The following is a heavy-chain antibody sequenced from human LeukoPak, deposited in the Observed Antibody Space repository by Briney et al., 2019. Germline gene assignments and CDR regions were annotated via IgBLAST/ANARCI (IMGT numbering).Heavy chain of an antibody. CDR2: INCNSGKT. J-gene: IGHJ4*02. CDR3: ARQDGLYSPMDS. Sequence: ASVKASCKASGCTFSSYGISWVRQAPGQGLEWMGWINCNSGKTNYAQNLRGRVTMTTDTSTSTANMDVRSLRSDDTAVYYCARQDGLYSPMDSWGQGTLITVSS. D-gene: IGHD5-24*01. V-gene: IGHV1-18*01. CDR1: GCTFSSYG.